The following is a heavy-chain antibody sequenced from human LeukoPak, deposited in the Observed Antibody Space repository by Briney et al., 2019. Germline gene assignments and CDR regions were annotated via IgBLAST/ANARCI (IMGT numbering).Heavy chain of an antibody. D-gene: IGHD1-26*01. V-gene: IGHV3-30-3*01. J-gene: IGHJ4*02. Sequence: GGSLRLSCAASGFTFNSYAMHWVRQAPGKGLEWVAVISFDGSNEYYADSVKGRFTISRDNAKDTLYLHMNSLTAEDTAVYYCARGAKWAYYFDYWGQGTLVTVSS. CDR1: GFTFNSYA. CDR2: ISFDGSNE. CDR3: ARGAKWAYYFDY.